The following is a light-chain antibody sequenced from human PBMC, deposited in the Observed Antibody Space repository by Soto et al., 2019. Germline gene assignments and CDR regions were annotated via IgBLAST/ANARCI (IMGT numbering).Light chain of an antibody. V-gene: IGKV3-15*01. CDR3: QQYNNWPPT. CDR2: GAS. CDR1: QSVSIN. J-gene: IGKJ1*01. Sequence: EIVMTQSPATLSVSPGERATLSCRASQSVSINLAWYQQKPGQAPRLLIYGASTRATVIPARFSGSRSGTEFTLPISSLQSEDFAVYYCQQYNNWPPTFGQGTKVDIK.